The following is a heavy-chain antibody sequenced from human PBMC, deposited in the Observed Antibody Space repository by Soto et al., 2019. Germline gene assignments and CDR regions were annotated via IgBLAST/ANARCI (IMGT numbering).Heavy chain of an antibody. CDR1: GSTFSSYA. V-gene: IGHV3-23*01. CDR3: AKYYMITFGGVIVIRLGY. D-gene: IGHD3-16*02. J-gene: IGHJ4*02. Sequence: GGSMRLSCAASGSTFSSYAMSWVRQAPGKGLEWVSAISGSGGSTYYADSVKGRFTISRDNSKNTLYLQMNSLRAEDTAVYYCAKYYMITFGGVIVIRLGYWGQGTLVTVSS. CDR2: ISGSGGST.